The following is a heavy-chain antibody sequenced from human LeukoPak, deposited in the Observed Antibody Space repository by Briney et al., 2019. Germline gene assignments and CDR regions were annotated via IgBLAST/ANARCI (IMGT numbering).Heavy chain of an antibody. V-gene: IGHV4-34*01. Sequence: SETLSLTCDVYGGSFSGYYWSWIRQPPGKGLEWIGEINHSGSTNYNPSLKSRVTISVDTSKNQFSLKLSSVTAADTAVYYCARGRPGRGYSYGAGEFDYWGQGTLVTVSS. CDR1: GGSFSGYY. CDR2: INHSGST. D-gene: IGHD5-18*01. CDR3: ARGRPGRGYSYGAGEFDY. J-gene: IGHJ4*02.